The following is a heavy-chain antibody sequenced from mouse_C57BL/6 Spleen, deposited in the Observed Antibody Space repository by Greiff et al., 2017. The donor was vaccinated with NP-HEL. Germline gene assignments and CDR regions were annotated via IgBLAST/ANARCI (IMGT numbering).Heavy chain of an antibody. Sequence: VQLQQPGAELVKPGASVKLSCKASGYTFTSYWMHWVKQRPGQGLEWIGMIHPNSGRTNYNEKFKSKATLTVDKSSSTAYMQLSSLRSEVSAVYYYARNYDYVDYWGKGTTLTVSS. CDR1: GYTFTSYW. D-gene: IGHD1-1*02. CDR3: ARNYDYVDY. J-gene: IGHJ2*01. V-gene: IGHV1-64*01. CDR2: IHPNSGRT.